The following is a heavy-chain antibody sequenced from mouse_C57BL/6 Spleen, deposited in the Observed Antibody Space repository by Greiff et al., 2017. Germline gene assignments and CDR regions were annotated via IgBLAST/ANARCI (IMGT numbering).Heavy chain of an antibody. Sequence: EVKLMESGGGLVKPGGSLKLSCAASGFTFSDYGMHWVRQAPEKGLEWVAYISSGSSTIYYADTVKGRFTISRDNAKNTLLLQMTSLRSEDTAMYYCARDGSSYGYFDYWGQGTTLTVSS. CDR2: ISSGSSTI. D-gene: IGHD1-1*01. CDR3: ARDGSSYGYFDY. J-gene: IGHJ2*01. V-gene: IGHV5-17*01. CDR1: GFTFSDYG.